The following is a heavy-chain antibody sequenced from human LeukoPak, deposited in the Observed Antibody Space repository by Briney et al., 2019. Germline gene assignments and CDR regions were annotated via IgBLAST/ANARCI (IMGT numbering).Heavy chain of an antibody. CDR2: INTNTGNP. CDR1: GYTFTGYY. CDR3: ARDGEPWRYDILTGYYGAFDI. V-gene: IGHV7-4-1*02. D-gene: IGHD3-9*01. Sequence: ASVKVSCKASGYTFTGYYMHWVRQAPGQGLEWMGWINTNTGNPTYAQGFTGRFVFSLDTSVSTAYLQISSLKAEDTAVYYCARDGEPWRYDILTGYYGAFDIWGQGTMVTVSS. J-gene: IGHJ3*02.